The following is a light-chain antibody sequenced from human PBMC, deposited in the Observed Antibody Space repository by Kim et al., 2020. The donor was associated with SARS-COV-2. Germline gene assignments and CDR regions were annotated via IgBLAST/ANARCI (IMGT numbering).Light chain of an antibody. Sequence: SYELTQPSSVSVSPGQTARITCSGDVLAKKYARWFQQKPGQATVLVIYKDSERPSGIPERFSGSSSGTTVTLTISGAQVEDEADYYCYSAADNNAYVFGTGTKVTVL. V-gene: IGLV3-27*01. CDR1: VLAKKY. J-gene: IGLJ1*01. CDR2: KDS. CDR3: YSAADNNAYV.